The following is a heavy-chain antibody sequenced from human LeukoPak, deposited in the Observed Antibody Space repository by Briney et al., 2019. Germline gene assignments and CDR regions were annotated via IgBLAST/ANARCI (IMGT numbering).Heavy chain of an antibody. V-gene: IGHV1-8*01. D-gene: IGHD3-22*01. CDR1: GYTFTSYG. J-gene: IGHJ4*02. Sequence: ASVKVSCKASGYTFTSYGINWVRQATGQGLEWMGWMNPNSGNTGYAQKFQGRVTMTRNTSISTAYMELSSLRSEDTAVYYCARGLGGVDSSGYYKGDDFDYWGQGTLVTVSS. CDR3: ARGLGGVDSSGYYKGDDFDY. CDR2: MNPNSGNT.